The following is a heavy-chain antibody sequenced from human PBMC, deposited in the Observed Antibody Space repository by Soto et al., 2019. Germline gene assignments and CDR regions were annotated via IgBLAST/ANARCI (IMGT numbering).Heavy chain of an antibody. Sequence: QVQLVQSGAEVKKPGSSVKVSCKISGGTFSRYSISWVRQAPGQGLEWMGGIVPIFGTRNYAQKFQDRVPITTDESATTAHMELSNLRSADTAVYYCARPYEGGYSSNHHYYYALDVWGQGTAVTVSS. V-gene: IGHV1-69*01. CDR2: IVPIFGTR. CDR1: GGTFSRYS. J-gene: IGHJ6*02. D-gene: IGHD3-22*01. CDR3: ARPYEGGYSSNHHYYYALDV.